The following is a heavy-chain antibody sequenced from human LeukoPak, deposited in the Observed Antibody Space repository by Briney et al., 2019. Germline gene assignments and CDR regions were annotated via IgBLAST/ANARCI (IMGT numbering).Heavy chain of an antibody. CDR3: AKDLRPNDF. V-gene: IGHV3-30*02. CDR1: GFTFSSYD. J-gene: IGHJ4*02. Sequence: PAGSLRLSCAASGFTFSSYDMHWVRQAPGKGLEWVAFIQYDGSNKYYADSVKGRFTISRDNSKNTLYLQMSSLRADDTAVYYCAKDLRPNDFWGQGTLVTVSS. CDR2: IQYDGSNK.